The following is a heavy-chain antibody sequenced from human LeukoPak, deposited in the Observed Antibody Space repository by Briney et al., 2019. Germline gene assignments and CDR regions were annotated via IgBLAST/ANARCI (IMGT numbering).Heavy chain of an antibody. Sequence: PGGSLRLSCAASGFTVSNNYMSWVRQAPGKGLEWVANINEDGSEKNYVDSVKGRFTISRDNAKNSLYLEMNSLTAEDTAVYYCANYYDSSGYYALDMWGQGTMVTVSP. V-gene: IGHV3-7*01. J-gene: IGHJ3*02. CDR2: INEDGSEK. CDR3: ANYYDSSGYYALDM. D-gene: IGHD3-22*01. CDR1: GFTVSNNY.